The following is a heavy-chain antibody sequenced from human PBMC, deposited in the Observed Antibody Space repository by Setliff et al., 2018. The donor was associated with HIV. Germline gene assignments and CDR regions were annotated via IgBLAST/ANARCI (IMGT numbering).Heavy chain of an antibody. Sequence: GASVKVSCKVSGYTLTELSIHWVRQAPGKGLEWISGYNGNTNYEEKFQGGVTMTADTSTRTVYLELRSLRFDDAAIYYCAREGGYALFDLWGQGTPVTVSS. D-gene: IGHD3-22*01. CDR3: AREGGYALFDL. V-gene: IGHV1-24*01. CDR1: GYTLTELS. CDR2: YNGNT. J-gene: IGHJ4*02.